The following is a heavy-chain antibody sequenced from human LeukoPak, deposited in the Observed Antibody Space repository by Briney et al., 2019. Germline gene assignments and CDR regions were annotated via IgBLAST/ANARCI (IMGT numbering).Heavy chain of an antibody. D-gene: IGHD3-10*01. CDR2: IYYSGST. Sequence: PSETLSLTCTVSGGSISSYYWSWIRQPPGKGLEWIGYIYYSGSTNYNPSLKSRVTISVDTSKNQFSLKPSSVTAADTAVYYCARARSGSYYEGFDPWGQGTLVTVSS. V-gene: IGHV4-59*01. CDR3: ARARSGSYYEGFDP. J-gene: IGHJ5*02. CDR1: GGSISSYY.